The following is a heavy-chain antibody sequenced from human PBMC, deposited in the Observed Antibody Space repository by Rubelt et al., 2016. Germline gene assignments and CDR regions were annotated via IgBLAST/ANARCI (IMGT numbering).Heavy chain of an antibody. J-gene: IGHJ4*02. CDR1: GFSLTTNGVG. D-gene: IGHD5-12*01. CDR3: AHRRAYSGSWSWVDFDY. V-gene: IGHV2-5*02. Sequence: QITLKESGPTLVKPTQTLTLTCTFSGFSLTTNGVGVGWIRQPPGKALEWLALIYWDDDKRYSPSLQSRLTILKDTSKSQVVLIMTTMDPVETATYYCAHRRAYSGSWSWVDFDYWGQGTLVTVSS. CDR2: IYWDDDK.